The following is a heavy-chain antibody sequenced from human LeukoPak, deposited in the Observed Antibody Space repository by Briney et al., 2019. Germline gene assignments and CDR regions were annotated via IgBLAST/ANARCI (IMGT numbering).Heavy chain of an antibody. D-gene: IGHD6-19*01. CDR3: ARARAVAGTLNFDY. V-gene: IGHV3-11*06. CDR2: ISSSSSYT. Sequence: PGGSLRLSCAASGFTFSDYYMSWIRQAPGKGQEWVSYISSSSSYTNYADSVKGRFTISRDNAKNSLYLQMNSLRAEDTAVYYCARARAVAGTLNFDYWGQGTLVTVSS. J-gene: IGHJ4*02. CDR1: GFTFSDYY.